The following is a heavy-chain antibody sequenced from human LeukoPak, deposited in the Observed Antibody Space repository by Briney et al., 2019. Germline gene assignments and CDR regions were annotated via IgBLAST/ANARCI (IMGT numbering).Heavy chain of an antibody. CDR1: GGSIGSGRYY. J-gene: IGHJ4*02. D-gene: IGHD2-2*01. CDR3: ARNITSLIPAGYFDY. CDR2: IYNSWST. Sequence: PSETLSLTCTVSGGSIGSGRYYWAWIRQPPGKGLEWIGSIYNSWSTSYNPSLKSRVAMSVDTSKNQFSLRLSSETAADTAVYYCARNITSLIPAGYFDYWGQGTLVAVSS. V-gene: IGHV4-39*01.